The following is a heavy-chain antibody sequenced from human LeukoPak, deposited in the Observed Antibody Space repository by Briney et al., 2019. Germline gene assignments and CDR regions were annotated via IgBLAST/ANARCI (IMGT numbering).Heavy chain of an antibody. CDR3: AKGRLLA. CDR1: GFTFSSYA. CDR2: ISYDGSNK. D-gene: IGHD2-15*01. V-gene: IGHV3-30*04. Sequence: PGGSLRLSCAASGFTFSSYAMHWVRQAPGKGLEWVAVISYDGSNKYYADSVKGRFTISRDNSKNTLYLQMNSLRAEDTAVYYCAKGRLLAWGQGTLVTVSS. J-gene: IGHJ5*02.